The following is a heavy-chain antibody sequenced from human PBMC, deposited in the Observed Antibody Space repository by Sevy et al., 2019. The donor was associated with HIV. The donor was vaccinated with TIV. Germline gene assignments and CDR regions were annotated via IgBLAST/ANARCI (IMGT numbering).Heavy chain of an antibody. CDR3: ARDRKVLLVVYAIPFDVFDI. CDR2: ILYDGSNE. Sequence: GGSLRLSCAASGFTFSNHAMHWVRQAPGKGLEWVAFILYDGSNEYYADSVKGRLTIARDNSKNTVYLRMSSLRPEETAVYDCARDRKVLLVVYAIPFDVFDIWGQGTMVTVSS. J-gene: IGHJ3*02. D-gene: IGHD2-8*02. CDR1: GFTFSNHA. V-gene: IGHV3-30*02.